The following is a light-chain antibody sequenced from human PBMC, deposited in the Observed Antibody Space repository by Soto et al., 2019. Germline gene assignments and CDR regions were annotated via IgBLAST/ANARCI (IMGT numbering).Light chain of an antibody. Sequence: DIQMTQSPSSLPASVGDRVTITCRAGQSITRYLNWYQQKPGKAPNLLIFAASSLQSGVPSRFSGSGSGTDFTLTISSLHPEDFATYYCQQSFDTPFTFGGGTKVDIK. CDR1: QSITRY. V-gene: IGKV1-39*01. CDR2: AAS. J-gene: IGKJ4*01. CDR3: QQSFDTPFT.